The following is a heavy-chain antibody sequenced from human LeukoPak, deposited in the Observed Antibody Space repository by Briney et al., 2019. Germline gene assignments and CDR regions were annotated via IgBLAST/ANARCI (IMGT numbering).Heavy chain of an antibody. J-gene: IGHJ4*02. Sequence: ASVKDSCKASGYTFTGYYMHWVRQAPGQGLEWMGWINLNSGGTNYAQKFQGRVTMTRDTSISTAYMELSRLRSDDTAVYYCASYDGRAAYFEYWGQGTLVTVSS. V-gene: IGHV1-2*02. CDR1: GYTFTGYY. CDR2: INLNSGGT. CDR3: ASYDGRAAYFEY. D-gene: IGHD3-22*01.